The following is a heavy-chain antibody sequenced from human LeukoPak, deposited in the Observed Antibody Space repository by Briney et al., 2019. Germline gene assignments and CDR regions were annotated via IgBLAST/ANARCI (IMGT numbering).Heavy chain of an antibody. CDR2: IIPTLGIA. CDR3: ARAHEADAFDI. CDR1: GGTFSSYA. V-gene: IGHV1-69*04. Sequence: SVKVSCKASGGTFSSYAISWVRQVPGQGLEWMGRIIPTLGIANYAQKFQGRVTITADKSTSTAYMELSSLRSEDTAVYYCARAHEADAFDIWGQGTMVTVSS. J-gene: IGHJ3*02.